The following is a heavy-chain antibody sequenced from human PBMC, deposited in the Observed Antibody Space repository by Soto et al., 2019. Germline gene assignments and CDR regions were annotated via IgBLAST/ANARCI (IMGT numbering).Heavy chain of an antibody. CDR3: AKDRDCTNGVCYSVASYFDY. Sequence: PGGSLRLSCAASGFTFSSYAMSWVRQAPGKGLEWVSAISGSGGSTYYADSVKGRFTISRDNSKNTLYLQMNSLRAEDTTVYYCAKDRDCTNGVCYSVASYFDYWGQGTLVTVSS. D-gene: IGHD2-8*01. V-gene: IGHV3-23*01. J-gene: IGHJ4*02. CDR1: GFTFSSYA. CDR2: ISGSGGST.